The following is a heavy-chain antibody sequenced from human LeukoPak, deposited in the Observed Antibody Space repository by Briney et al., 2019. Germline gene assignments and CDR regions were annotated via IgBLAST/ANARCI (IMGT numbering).Heavy chain of an antibody. J-gene: IGHJ3*02. CDR2: IIPIFGTA. CDR3: ARERPKGYCSSTSCYAQDAFDI. Sequence: SVKVSCKASGGTFSSYAISWVRQAPGQGLEWMGGIIPIFGTANYAQKFQGRVTITADKSTSTAYMELSSLRSEDTAVYYCARERPKGYCSSTSCYAQDAFDIWGQGAMVTVSS. V-gene: IGHV1-69*06. D-gene: IGHD2-2*01. CDR1: GGTFSSYA.